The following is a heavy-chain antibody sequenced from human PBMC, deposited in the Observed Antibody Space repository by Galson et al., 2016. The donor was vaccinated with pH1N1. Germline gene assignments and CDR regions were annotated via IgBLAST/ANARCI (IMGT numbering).Heavy chain of an antibody. CDR3: ARDRVALTGIFDY. V-gene: IGHV4-61*02. J-gene: IGHJ4*02. D-gene: IGHD3-10*01. Sequence: TLSLTCTVSGGSISSGSYYWNRIRQPAGEGLEWIGRLYTSGSTTYNPSLKSRVTMSVDTSKNQFSLRLTSVTAADTAVYYCARDRVALTGIFDYWGQGTLVTVSS. CDR2: LYTSGST. CDR1: GGSISSGSYY.